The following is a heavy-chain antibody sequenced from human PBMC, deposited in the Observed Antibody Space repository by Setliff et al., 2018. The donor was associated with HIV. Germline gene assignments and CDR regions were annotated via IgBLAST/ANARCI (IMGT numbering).Heavy chain of an antibody. CDR2: INWNGGST. D-gene: IGHD6-13*01. Sequence: GGSLRLSCAASGFTFDDYGMSWVRQAPGKGLEWVSGINWNGGSTGYADSVKGRFTISRDNAKNSLYLQMNSLRAEDTALYYCATGGMAAAGPGGGHGLDVWGQGTTGTVSS. J-gene: IGHJ6*02. CDR1: GFTFDDYG. CDR3: ATGGMAAAGPGGGHGLDV. V-gene: IGHV3-20*04.